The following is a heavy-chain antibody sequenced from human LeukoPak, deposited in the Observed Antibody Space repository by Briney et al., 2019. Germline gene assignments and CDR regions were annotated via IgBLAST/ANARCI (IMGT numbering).Heavy chain of an antibody. V-gene: IGHV1-2*02. CDR1: GYTFTGYY. CDR3: ASQSSGWYVGYFDY. D-gene: IGHD6-19*01. J-gene: IGHJ4*02. CDR2: INPNSGGT. Sequence: ASVKVSCKASGYTFTGYYMHWVRQAPGQGLEWMGWINPNSGGTNYAQKFQGRVTMTRDTSISTAYMELNRLRSDDTAVYYCASQSSGWYVGYFDYWGQGTLVTVSS.